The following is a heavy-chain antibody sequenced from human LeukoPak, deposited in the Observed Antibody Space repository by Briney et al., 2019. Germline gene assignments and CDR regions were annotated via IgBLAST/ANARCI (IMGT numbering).Heavy chain of an antibody. Sequence: SVKVSCKASGGTFSSYTISWVRRAPGQGLEWMGRIIPILGIANYAQKFQGRVTITADKSTSTAYMELSSLRSEDTAVYYCAREYNWNDPYYYYYMDVWGKGTTVTVSS. CDR2: IIPILGIA. J-gene: IGHJ6*03. CDR1: GGTFSSYT. D-gene: IGHD1-20*01. V-gene: IGHV1-69*04. CDR3: AREYNWNDPYYYYYMDV.